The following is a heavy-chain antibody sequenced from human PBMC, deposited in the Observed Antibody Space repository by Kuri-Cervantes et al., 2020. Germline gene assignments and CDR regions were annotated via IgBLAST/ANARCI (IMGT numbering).Heavy chain of an antibody. CDR3: TWGRFDL. CDR2: ISSSSSTI. D-gene: IGHD3-16*01. CDR1: GFTFSSYS. J-gene: IGHJ2*01. Sequence: GESLKISCAASGFTFSSYSMNWVRQAPGKGLEWVSYISSSSSTIYYADSVKGRFTISRDNAKNSLYLQVNSLRDEDTAVYYCTWGRFDLWGRGTLVTVSS. V-gene: IGHV3-48*02.